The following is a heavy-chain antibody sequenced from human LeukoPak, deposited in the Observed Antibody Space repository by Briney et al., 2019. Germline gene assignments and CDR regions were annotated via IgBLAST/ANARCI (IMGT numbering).Heavy chain of an antibody. D-gene: IGHD6-13*01. CDR2: ISFDGSSQ. V-gene: IGHV3-30-3*01. CDR3: ARDGSAAIDY. J-gene: IGHJ4*02. Sequence: GGSLRLSCAASGFIFNSYAMHWVRQAPGKGLEWVALISFDGSSQYYADSVKGRFTISRDNSRNTLYLQMNSLRAEDTAVYYCARDGSAAIDYWGQGTLVTVSS. CDR1: GFIFNSYA.